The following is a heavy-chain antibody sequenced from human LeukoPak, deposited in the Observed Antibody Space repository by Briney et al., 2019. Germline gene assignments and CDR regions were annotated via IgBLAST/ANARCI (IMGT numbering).Heavy chain of an antibody. J-gene: IGHJ4*02. V-gene: IGHV1-2*02. Sequence: ASVKVSCKASGYTFTSYGISWVRQAPGQGLEWMGWINPNSGGTKYAQKFQGRVAMTRDTSISTAYMELSRLRSDDTAVYYCARGSSSCYYFDYWGQGTLVTVSS. CDR1: GYTFTSYG. D-gene: IGHD6-13*01. CDR2: INPNSGGT. CDR3: ARGSSSCYYFDY.